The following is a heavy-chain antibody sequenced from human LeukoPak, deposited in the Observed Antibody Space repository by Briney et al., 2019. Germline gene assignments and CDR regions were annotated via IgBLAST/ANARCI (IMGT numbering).Heavy chain of an antibody. D-gene: IGHD3-16*01. V-gene: IGHV3-48*01. CDR2: ISGSSGTI. J-gene: IGHJ6*03. CDR3: ARRSEFGVLYYMDI. CDR1: GFTFSSYS. Sequence: GGSLRLSCVASGFTFSSYSMNWVRQAPGKGLEWVSYISGSSGTIYYADSVRGRFTISRDDAKNSLYLQMNSLRAEDTAVYYCARRSEFGVLYYMDIWGKGTTVTVSS.